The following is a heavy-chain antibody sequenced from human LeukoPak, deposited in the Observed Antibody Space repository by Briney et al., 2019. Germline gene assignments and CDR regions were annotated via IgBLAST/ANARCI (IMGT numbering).Heavy chain of an antibody. CDR3: ARKTDYDILNWFDP. Sequence: SETLSLTCAVYGGSFSGYYWSWIRQPPGKGLEWIGEINHSGSTNYNPSLKSRVTISVDTSKNQISLKLSSVTAADTAAYYCARKTDYDILNWFDPWGQGTLVTVSS. J-gene: IGHJ5*02. CDR2: INHSGST. D-gene: IGHD3-9*01. V-gene: IGHV4-34*01. CDR1: GGSFSGYY.